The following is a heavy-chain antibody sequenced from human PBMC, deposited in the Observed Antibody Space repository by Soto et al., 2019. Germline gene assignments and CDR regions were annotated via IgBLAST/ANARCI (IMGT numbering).Heavy chain of an antibody. D-gene: IGHD2-15*01. CDR2: IIPIFGTA. V-gene: IGHV1-69*01. Sequence: QAQLVQSGAEVKKPGSSVKVSCKASGGTFSSYAISWVRQAPGQRLEWMGGIIPIFGTANYAQKFQGRVMITADESTSTAYMELSSLRSEDTAVYYCASGPRPPYCSGGSCPFDYWGQGTLVTVSS. CDR1: GGTFSSYA. CDR3: ASGPRPPYCSGGSCPFDY. J-gene: IGHJ4*02.